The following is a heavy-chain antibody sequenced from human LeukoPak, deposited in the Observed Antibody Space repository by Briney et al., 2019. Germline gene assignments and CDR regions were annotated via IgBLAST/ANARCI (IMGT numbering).Heavy chain of an antibody. D-gene: IGHD6-25*01. CDR2: IYSDGNT. CDR1: GDSISGYF. V-gene: IGHV3-66*01. CDR3: ARAAWDY. Sequence: ETLSLTCTVSGDSISGYFWSWIRLAPGKGLEWVSVIYSDGNTYYADSVKGRFTISRDNSKNTVYLQMNSLRAEDTAMYYCARAAWDYWGQGTLVTVSS. J-gene: IGHJ4*02.